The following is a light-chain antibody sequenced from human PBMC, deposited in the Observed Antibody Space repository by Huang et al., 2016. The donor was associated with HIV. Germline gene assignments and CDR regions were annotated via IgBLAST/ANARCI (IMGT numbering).Light chain of an antibody. Sequence: EIVMTQSPATLSVSPGERATLSCRASQSVSSNLAWYQQKPGQAPRLLIYGASTRATGIPARFSGSGSGTECTLTISSLQSEDFAVYYCQQYNNWPPLITFGQGTRLEMK. V-gene: IGKV3-15*01. J-gene: IGKJ5*01. CDR1: QSVSSN. CDR2: GAS. CDR3: QQYNNWPPLIT.